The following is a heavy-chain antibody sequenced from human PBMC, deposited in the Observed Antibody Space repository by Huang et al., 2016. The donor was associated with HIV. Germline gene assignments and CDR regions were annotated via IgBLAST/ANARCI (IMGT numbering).Heavy chain of an antibody. CDR2: INHSGST. J-gene: IGHJ4*02. D-gene: IGHD5-18*01. CDR3: ARGTAMVDY. Sequence: QVQLQQWGAGLLKPSETLSLTCAVYGGSFSGYSWSWIRQPPGQGLEWIGEINHSGSTNDNPSRKSRVTISVDTSKNQFSLKLSSVTAADTAVYYCARGTAMVDYWGQGTLVTVSS. V-gene: IGHV4-34*01. CDR1: GGSFSGYS.